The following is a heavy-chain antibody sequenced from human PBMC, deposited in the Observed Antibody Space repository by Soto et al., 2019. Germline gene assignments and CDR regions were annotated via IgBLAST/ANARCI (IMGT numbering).Heavy chain of an antibody. CDR1: GFTFSNAW. Sequence: GGSLRLSCAASGFTFSNAWMSWVRQAPGKGLEWVGRIKSKTDGGTTDYAAPVKGRFTISRDDSKNTLYLQMNSLKTEDTAVYYCTTDPYRRVVPAATWFDPWGQGTLVTVSS. V-gene: IGHV3-15*01. CDR3: TTDPYRRVVPAATWFDP. J-gene: IGHJ5*02. D-gene: IGHD2-2*01. CDR2: IKSKTDGGTT.